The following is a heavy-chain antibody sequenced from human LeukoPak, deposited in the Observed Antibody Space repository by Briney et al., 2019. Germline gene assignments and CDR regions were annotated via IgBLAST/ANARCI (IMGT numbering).Heavy chain of an antibody. CDR1: GFTFDDYA. CDR2: ISWNSGSI. D-gene: IGHD5-24*01. J-gene: IGHJ4*02. V-gene: IGHV3-9*01. CDR3: AKDLRDGYNSPLFDY. Sequence: GGSLRLSCAASGFTFDDYAMHWVRQAPGKGLEWVSGISWNSGSIGYADSVKGRFTISRDNAKNSLYLQMNSLRAEDTALYYCAKDLRDGYNSPLFDYWGQGTLVTVSS.